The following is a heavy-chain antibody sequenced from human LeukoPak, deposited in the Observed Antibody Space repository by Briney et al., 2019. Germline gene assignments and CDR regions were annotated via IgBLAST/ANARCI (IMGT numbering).Heavy chain of an antibody. Sequence: SETLSLTCTVSGGSISSYYWSWIRQPPGKGLEWIGYIYYSGSTNYNPSLKSRVTISVDTSKNQFSLKLSSVAAADTAVYYCARKLNWFDPWGQGTLVTVSS. CDR3: ARKLNWFDP. CDR2: IYYSGST. J-gene: IGHJ5*02. V-gene: IGHV4-59*08. CDR1: GGSISSYY.